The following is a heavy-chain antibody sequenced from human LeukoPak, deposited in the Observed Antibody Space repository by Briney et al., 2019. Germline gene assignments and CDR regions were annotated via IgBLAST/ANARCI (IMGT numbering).Heavy chain of an antibody. CDR1: GFTFSTYG. V-gene: IGHV3-30-3*01. J-gene: IGHJ4*02. CDR3: ARRFDY. D-gene: IGHD3-10*01. CDR2: FSYDGSTQ. Sequence: PGGSLRLSCAGSGFTFSTYGMHWVRQAPGKGLEWVALFSYDGSTQRYADSVKGRFTISRDNAKDSRYLQMNSLRAEDTALYFCARRFDYWGQGTLVTVSS.